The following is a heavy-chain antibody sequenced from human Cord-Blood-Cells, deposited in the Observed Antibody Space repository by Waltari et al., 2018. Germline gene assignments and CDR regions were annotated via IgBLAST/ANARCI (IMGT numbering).Heavy chain of an antibody. V-gene: IGHV2-26*01. J-gene: IGHJ4*02. CDR2: IFSNDEK. CDR1: GFSLSNARMG. Sequence: QVTLKESGPVLVKPTETLTLTCTVSGFSLSNARMGVSWIRQPPGKALEWLAHIFSNDEKSYSTSLKSRLTISKDTSKSQVVLTMTNMDPVDTATYYCAWISPESRVVDYWGQGTLVTVSS. CDR3: AWISPESRVVDY.